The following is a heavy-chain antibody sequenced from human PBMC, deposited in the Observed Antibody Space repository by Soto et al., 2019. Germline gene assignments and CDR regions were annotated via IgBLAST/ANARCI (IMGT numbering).Heavy chain of an antibody. D-gene: IGHD1-20*01. J-gene: IGHJ4*02. CDR1: GGSISSGGYY. CDR3: ARVAYNWNRDFDY. V-gene: IGHV4-31*03. Sequence: QVQLQESGPGLVKPSQTLSLTCTVSGGSISSGGYYWSWIRQHPGKGLEWIGYIYFSGNTYYNPSLKSRVTISVDTSKNQFSLKLSSVTAADTAVYYCARVAYNWNRDFDYWGQGTLVTVSS. CDR2: IYFSGNT.